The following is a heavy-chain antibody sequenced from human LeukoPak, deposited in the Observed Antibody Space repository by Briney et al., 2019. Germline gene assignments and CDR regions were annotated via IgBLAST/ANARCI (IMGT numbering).Heavy chain of an antibody. V-gene: IGHV1-8*02. CDR1: GYTFTSYG. CDR3: ASAPRYSSSWPNNWFDP. Sequence: ASVKVSCKASGYTFTSYGISWVRQAPGQGLEWMAWMNPKSANTGYAQRFQGRVTVTRNTSISTAYMELSGLRSDDTAVYFCASAPRYSSSWPNNWFDPWGQGTLVTVSS. CDR2: MNPKSANT. J-gene: IGHJ5*02. D-gene: IGHD6-13*01.